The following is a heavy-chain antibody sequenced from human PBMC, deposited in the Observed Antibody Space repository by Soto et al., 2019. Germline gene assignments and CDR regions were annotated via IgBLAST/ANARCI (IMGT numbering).Heavy chain of an antibody. CDR2: ICWNSGTI. D-gene: IGHD6-6*01. CDR3: AKDVGGAARYWFDS. J-gene: IGHJ5*01. Sequence: EVQLVESGGGVVQPGRSLRLTCAASGFTFDDYAMHWVRQAPGKGLEWVSGICWNSGTIGYADSVKARFTISRDNAKNSLYLEVTSVRPEDTALYYCAKDVGGAARYWFDSWGQGTLVTVSS. V-gene: IGHV3-9*01. CDR1: GFTFDDYA.